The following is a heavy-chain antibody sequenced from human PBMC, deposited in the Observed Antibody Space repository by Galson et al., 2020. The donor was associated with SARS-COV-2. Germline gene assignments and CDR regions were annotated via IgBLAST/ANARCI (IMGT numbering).Heavy chain of an antibody. CDR1: GGSVSSGSYY. Sequence: SETLSLTCTVSGGSVSSGSYYWSWIRQPPGKGLEWIGYIYYSGSTNYNPSLKSRVTISVDTSKNQFSLKLSSVTAADTAVYYCARERPDLDGSGSYSYGMDVWGQGTTVTVSS. D-gene: IGHD3-10*01. CDR3: ARERPDLDGSGSYSYGMDV. CDR2: IYYSGST. V-gene: IGHV4-61*01. J-gene: IGHJ6*02.